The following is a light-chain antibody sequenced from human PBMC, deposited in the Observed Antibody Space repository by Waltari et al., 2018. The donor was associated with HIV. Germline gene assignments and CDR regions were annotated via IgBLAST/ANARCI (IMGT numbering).Light chain of an antibody. V-gene: IGLV1-47*01. Sequence: QSVLTQPPSASVTPGQRVTLSCSGSSSNIGSNHVYWYQQLQGTAPKLLIYRNNQRPSGVPDRFSGSKSGTSASLAISGLRSEDEADYYCAAWDDSLSGPWVFGGGTKLTVL. J-gene: IGLJ3*02. CDR2: RNN. CDR1: SSNIGSNH. CDR3: AAWDDSLSGPWV.